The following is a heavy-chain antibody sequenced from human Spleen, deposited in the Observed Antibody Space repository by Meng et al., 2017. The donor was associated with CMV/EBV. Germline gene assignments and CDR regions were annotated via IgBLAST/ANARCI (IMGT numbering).Heavy chain of an antibody. CDR2: MREDGGNQ. Sequence: YRKDWVGRGPGKGGEWVAFMREDGGNQFYEDSVKGRFTISRDNSKKKLFLQMNSLRTDDTALYFCAKVIHPSSSRAGGFDSWGLGTAVTVSS. CDR3: AKVIHPSSSRAGGFDS. CDR1: YR. J-gene: IGHJ4*02. V-gene: IGHV3-30*02. D-gene: IGHD6-6*01.